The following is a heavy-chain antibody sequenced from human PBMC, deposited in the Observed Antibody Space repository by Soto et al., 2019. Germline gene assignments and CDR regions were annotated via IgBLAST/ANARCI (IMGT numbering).Heavy chain of an antibody. CDR2: IYYSGST. J-gene: IGHJ5*02. CDR1: GGSISSYY. Sequence: SETLSLTCTVSGGSISSYYWSWIRQPPGKGLEWIGYIYYSGSTNYNPSLKSRVTISVDTSKNQFSLKLSSVTAADTAVYYCARQGDIVVVPAAMEGWFDPWGQGTLVTVSS. D-gene: IGHD2-2*01. CDR3: ARQGDIVVVPAAMEGWFDP. V-gene: IGHV4-59*08.